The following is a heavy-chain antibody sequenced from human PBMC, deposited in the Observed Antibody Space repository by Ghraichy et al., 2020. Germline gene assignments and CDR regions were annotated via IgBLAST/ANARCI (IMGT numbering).Heavy chain of an antibody. CDR1: GFTFSSYA. CDR3: TNDGWAS. J-gene: IGHJ5*02. D-gene: IGHD1-26*01. V-gene: IGHV3-23*01. CDR2: ITGSGDST. Sequence: GGSLRLSCAASGFTFSSYAMSWVRQAPGEGLEWVSAITGSGDSTYYADSVKGRFTISRDNSKNTLYLQMNSLRAEDTAVYYCTNDGWASWGQGTLVTVSS.